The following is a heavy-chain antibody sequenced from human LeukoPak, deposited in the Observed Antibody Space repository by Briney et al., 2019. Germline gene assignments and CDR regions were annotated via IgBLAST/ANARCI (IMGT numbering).Heavy chain of an antibody. D-gene: IGHD5-18*01. Sequence: PSETLSLTCTVSGGSLSSYYWSWIRQPPGKGLEWIGYVYYSGSTNYNPSLKSRVTISVDTSKNQFSLKLSSVTAADTAVYYCARVEIGYSYGYLDYWGQGTLVTVSS. CDR2: VYYSGST. CDR1: GGSLSSYY. V-gene: IGHV4-59*01. J-gene: IGHJ4*02. CDR3: ARVEIGYSYGYLDY.